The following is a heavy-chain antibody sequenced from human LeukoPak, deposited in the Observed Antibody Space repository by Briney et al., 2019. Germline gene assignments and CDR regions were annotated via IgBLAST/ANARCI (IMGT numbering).Heavy chain of an antibody. CDR2: INPNSGGT. D-gene: IGHD3-3*01. CDR3: VRDLEDPQTWSGYYGVDY. Sequence: ASVKVSCKASGYTFTGYYMHWVRQAPGQGLEWMGRINPNSGGTNYAQKFQGRVTMTRDTSITTAYMELSRLRSDDTAVYYCVRDLEDPQTWSGYYGVDYWGQGTLVTVSS. J-gene: IGHJ4*02. CDR1: GYTFTGYY. V-gene: IGHV1-2*06.